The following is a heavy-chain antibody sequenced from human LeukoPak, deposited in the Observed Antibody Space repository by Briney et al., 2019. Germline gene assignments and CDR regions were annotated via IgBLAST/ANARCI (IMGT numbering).Heavy chain of an antibody. CDR2: INHSGST. CDR3: ARHNYYGSGSLFDY. Sequence: SETLSLTCAVYGGSFSGYCWSWIRQPPGKGLEWIGEINHSGSTNYNPSLKSRITISVDTSKNQFSLKLSSVTAADTAVYYCARHNYYGSGSLFDYWGQGTLVTVSS. J-gene: IGHJ4*02. D-gene: IGHD3-10*01. CDR1: GGSFSGYC. V-gene: IGHV4-34*01.